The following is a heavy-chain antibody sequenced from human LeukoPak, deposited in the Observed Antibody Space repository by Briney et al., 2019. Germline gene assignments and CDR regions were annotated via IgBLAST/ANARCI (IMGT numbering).Heavy chain of an antibody. D-gene: IGHD4-17*01. CDR2: IRAGGDTT. V-gene: IGHV3-23*01. J-gene: IGHJ3*01. CDR3: ARDPNGDYIGAFDF. Sequence: HSGGSLRLSCAASGFTFRTYAMIWVRQAPGKGLEWVSAIRAGGDTTVYADAVRGRFTISRDNSNNALYLQMNELRADDTAVYYCARDPNGDYIGAFDFWGQGAMVTVSS. CDR1: GFTFRTYA.